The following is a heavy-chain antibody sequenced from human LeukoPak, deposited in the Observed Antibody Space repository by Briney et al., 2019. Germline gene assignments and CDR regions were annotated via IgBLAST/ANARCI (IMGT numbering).Heavy chain of an antibody. Sequence: ASVKVSCKASGGTFSSYAISWVRQAPGQGLEWMGGIIPIFGTANYAQKFQGRVTMTRDTSISTAYMELSRLRSDDTAVYYCARERIGIVVVPPDYWGQGTLVTVSS. CDR2: IIPIFGTA. D-gene: IGHD2-2*01. J-gene: IGHJ4*02. V-gene: IGHV1-69*05. CDR1: GGTFSSYA. CDR3: ARERIGIVVVPPDY.